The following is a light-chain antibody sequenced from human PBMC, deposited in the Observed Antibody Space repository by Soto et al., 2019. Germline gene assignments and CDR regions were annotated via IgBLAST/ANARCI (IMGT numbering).Light chain of an antibody. CDR1: QDISNF. V-gene: IGKV1-16*02. Sequence: DIQMTQSPSSLSASVGDRVTITCRASQDISNFLAWFQQKPGKAPKSLISAASSLQSGVPSKFSGSGSGTDFTLTINSLQPDDSATYYCQQYMRYPVTFGQGTRREIK. CDR2: AAS. J-gene: IGKJ5*01. CDR3: QQYMRYPVT.